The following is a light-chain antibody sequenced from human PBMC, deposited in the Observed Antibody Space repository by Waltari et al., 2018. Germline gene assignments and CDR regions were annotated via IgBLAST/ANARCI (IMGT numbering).Light chain of an antibody. Sequence: DIQLTQSPSFLSASVGDRVTITCRASRGITSYLAWYQQKPGKAPKLLIYAASTLQSGVPSRFSGSGYETEVTLTISSLQPEDFATYYCQQSYSYPLTFGGGTKVEIK. J-gene: IGKJ4*01. CDR1: RGITSY. V-gene: IGKV1-9*01. CDR3: QQSYSYPLT. CDR2: AAS.